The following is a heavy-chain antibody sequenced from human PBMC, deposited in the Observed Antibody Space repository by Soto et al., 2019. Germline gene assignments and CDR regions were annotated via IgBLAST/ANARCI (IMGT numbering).Heavy chain of an antibody. V-gene: IGHV1-3*01. D-gene: IGHD6-19*01. Sequence: XAVKVSCNASGYPFTSYAMHWVRQSPGQRLEWMGWINAGNGNTKYSQKFQGRVTITRDTSASTAYMELSSLRSEDTAVYYCAREGIIEVAPGGWFDPWGQGTLVLVSS. J-gene: IGHJ5*02. CDR1: GYPFTSYA. CDR2: INAGNGNT. CDR3: AREGIIEVAPGGWFDP.